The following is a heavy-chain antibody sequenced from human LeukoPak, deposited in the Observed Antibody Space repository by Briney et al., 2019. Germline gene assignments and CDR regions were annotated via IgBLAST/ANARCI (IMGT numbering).Heavy chain of an antibody. Sequence: ASVKVSCKASGYTFTSYGISWARQAPGQGLEWMGWISAYNGNTNYAQKLQGRVTMTTDTSTSTAYMELRSLRSDDTAVYYCARDLYDSSGYYYGYWGQGTLVTVSS. CDR3: ARDLYDSSGYYYGY. D-gene: IGHD3-22*01. V-gene: IGHV1-18*01. J-gene: IGHJ4*02. CDR1: GYTFTSYG. CDR2: ISAYNGNT.